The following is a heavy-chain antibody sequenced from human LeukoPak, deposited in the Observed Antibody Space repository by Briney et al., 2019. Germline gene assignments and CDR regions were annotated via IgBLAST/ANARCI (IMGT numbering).Heavy chain of an antibody. Sequence: PGRSLRVSCAASGFTFSSYGMHWVRQAPGKGLEWVAVIWYDGSSKYYADSVKGRFTICRDNSKNTLYLQMNSLRAEDTAVYYCAKALIPRDTAMVKGYWGQGTLVTVSS. D-gene: IGHD5-18*01. CDR3: AKALIPRDTAMVKGY. CDR2: IWYDGSSK. V-gene: IGHV3-33*06. CDR1: GFTFSSYG. J-gene: IGHJ4*02.